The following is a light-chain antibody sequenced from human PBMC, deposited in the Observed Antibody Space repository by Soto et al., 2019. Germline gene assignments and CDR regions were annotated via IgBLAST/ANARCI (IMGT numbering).Light chain of an antibody. Sequence: LTQSPYTLSLSPGDRATLSCRASQSINSNLAWYQQQPGQAPRLLIYGASTRATAVPDRFSGSGSGTDFTLTITSLQSDDFEVYFCQQYSDWPITFGQGTRLEIK. J-gene: IGKJ5*01. V-gene: IGKV3-15*01. CDR2: GAS. CDR3: QQYSDWPIT. CDR1: QSINSN.